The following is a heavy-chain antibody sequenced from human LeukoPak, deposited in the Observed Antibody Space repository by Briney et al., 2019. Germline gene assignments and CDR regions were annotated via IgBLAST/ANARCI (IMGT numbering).Heavy chain of an antibody. J-gene: IGHJ5*02. CDR1: GGTFSSYA. Sequence: ASVTVSCKASGGTFSSYAISWVRQAPGQGLEWTGGIIPIFGTANYAQKFQGRVTITADESTSTAYMELSSLRSEDTAVYYCARASSLDTIFGVVVNNNWFDPWGQGTLVTVSS. CDR3: ARASSLDTIFGVVVNNNWFDP. CDR2: IIPIFGTA. D-gene: IGHD3-3*01. V-gene: IGHV1-69*13.